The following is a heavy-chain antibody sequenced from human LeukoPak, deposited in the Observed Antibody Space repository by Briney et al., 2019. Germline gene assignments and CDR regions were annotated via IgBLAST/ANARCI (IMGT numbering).Heavy chain of an antibody. Sequence: SETLSLTCTVSGGSVNSGSYYWSWIRQPPGKGLERIGYIYYSGSTNYNPSLKSRVTISVDTSKNQFSLKLSSVTAADTAVYYCASGEDRGTGTNDYWVQGTLVTVSS. CDR2: IYYSGST. V-gene: IGHV4-61*01. CDR3: ASGEDRGTGTNDY. D-gene: IGHD1-1*01. J-gene: IGHJ4*02. CDR1: GGSVNSGSYY.